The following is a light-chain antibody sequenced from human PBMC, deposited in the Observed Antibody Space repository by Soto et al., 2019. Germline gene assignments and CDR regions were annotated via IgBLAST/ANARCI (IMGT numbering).Light chain of an antibody. CDR1: SSDVGGYSY. J-gene: IGLJ1*01. CDR2: EVS. CDR3: SSYTAGGTI. Sequence: QSALTQPASVSGSPGQSITMSCTGTSSDVGGYSYVSWYQQHPDKAPKLMIYEVSNRPSGVSNRFSGSKSGDTASLTISGLQAEDEADYYCSSYTAGGTIFGTGTKLTVL. V-gene: IGLV2-14*01.